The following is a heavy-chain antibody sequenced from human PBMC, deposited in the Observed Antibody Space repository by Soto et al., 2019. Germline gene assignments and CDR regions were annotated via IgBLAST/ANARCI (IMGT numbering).Heavy chain of an antibody. V-gene: IGHV4-59*01. CDR3: ARDQWYSSGEYYYYYGMDV. CDR2: IYYSGST. Sequence: SETLSLTCTVSGGSISSYYWSWIRQPPGKGLEWIGYIYYSGSTNYNPSLKSRVTISVDTSKNQFSLKLSSVTAADTAVYYCARDQWYSSGEYYYYYGMDVWGQGTTVTVSS. D-gene: IGHD5-18*01. J-gene: IGHJ6*02. CDR1: GGSISSYY.